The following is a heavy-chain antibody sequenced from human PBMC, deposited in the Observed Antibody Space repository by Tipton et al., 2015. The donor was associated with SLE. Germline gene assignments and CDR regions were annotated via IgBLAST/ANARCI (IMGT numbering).Heavy chain of an antibody. D-gene: IGHD1-26*01. CDR1: GGSIINYY. Sequence: TLSLTCTVSGGSIINYYWTWIRQPPGKGLEWMGYIYYGVPGNYSPSLKSRLSISVDTSENQFSMRLSSVTAADSAVYYCARGSRVEEELDFWGQGTLVTVSS. J-gene: IGHJ4*02. CDR2: IYYGVPG. V-gene: IGHV4-59*01. CDR3: ARGSRVEEELDF.